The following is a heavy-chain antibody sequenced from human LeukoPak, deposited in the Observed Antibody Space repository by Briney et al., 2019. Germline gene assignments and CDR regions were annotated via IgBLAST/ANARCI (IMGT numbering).Heavy chain of an antibody. J-gene: IGHJ3*02. Sequence: SETLSLTCTVSGYSISSGYYWGWIRQPPGKGLEWIGSIYHSGSTYYNPSLKSRVTISVDTSKNQFSLKLSSVTAADTAVYFCASPYYGSGGGAFDIWGQGTMVTVSS. CDR3: ASPYYGSGGGAFDI. CDR1: GYSISSGYY. D-gene: IGHD3-10*01. V-gene: IGHV4-38-2*02. CDR2: IYHSGST.